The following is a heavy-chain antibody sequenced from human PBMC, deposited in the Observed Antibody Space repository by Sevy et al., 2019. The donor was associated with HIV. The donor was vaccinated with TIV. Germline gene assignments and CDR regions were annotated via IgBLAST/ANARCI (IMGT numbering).Heavy chain of an antibody. V-gene: IGHV3-49*03. J-gene: IGHJ6*03. CDR3: TRDSRVHGDYVSGYYYYYMDV. Sequence: GGSLRLSCTASGFTFGDYAMSWFRQAPGKGLEWVGFIRSKAYGGTTEYAASVKGRFTISRDDSKSIDYLQMNSLKTEDTAVYYCTRDSRVHGDYVSGYYYYYMDVWGKGTTVTVSS. CDR2: IRSKAYGGTT. CDR1: GFTFGDYA. D-gene: IGHD4-17*01.